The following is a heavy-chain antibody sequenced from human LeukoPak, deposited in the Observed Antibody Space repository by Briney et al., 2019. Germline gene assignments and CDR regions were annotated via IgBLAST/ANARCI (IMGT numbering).Heavy chain of an antibody. CDR3: ARGGSGSYYVGPFDY. V-gene: IGHV4-30-4*08. D-gene: IGHD1-26*01. Sequence: PSETLSLTCTVSGGSISSGDYYWSWIRPPPGKGLEWIGYIYYSGSTYYNPSLKSRVTISVDTSKNQFSLKLSSVTAADTAVYYCARGGSGSYYVGPFDYWGQGTLVTVSS. CDR2: IYYSGST. CDR1: GGSISSGDYY. J-gene: IGHJ4*02.